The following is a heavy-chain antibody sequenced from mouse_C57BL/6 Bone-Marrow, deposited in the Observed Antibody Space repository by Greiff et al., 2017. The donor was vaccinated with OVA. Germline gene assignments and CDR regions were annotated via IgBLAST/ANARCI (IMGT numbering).Heavy chain of an antibody. V-gene: IGHV1-61*01. CDR2: IYPDGSDT. CDR3: TTYGNDRYYGF. Sequence: QVQLKQPGAELVRPGSSVKLSCTASGFTFTSYWMDWVKQRPGQGLEWIGYIYPDGSDTHYDQKFKDKATLTVDKSSNTAYMQLSSLTSEDTAVYYWTTYGNDRYYGFWGQGTTVTVSS. D-gene: IGHD2-2*01. J-gene: IGHJ2*01. CDR1: GFTFTSYW.